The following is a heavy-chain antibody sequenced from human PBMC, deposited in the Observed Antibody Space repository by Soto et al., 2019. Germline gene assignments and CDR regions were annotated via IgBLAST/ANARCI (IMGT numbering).Heavy chain of an antibody. D-gene: IGHD3-16*01. J-gene: IGHJ6*02. V-gene: IGHV4-4*02. CDR3: ARMGDGSTYFYGMDV. CDR2: IYHSGST. Sequence: SETLSLTCAVSGGSISSTYWWSWVRQPPEKGLEWIGEIYHSGSTNYNPSLKSRVTISVDKSKNQFSLKLTSVTAADTAVYYCARMGDGSTYFYGMDVWGQGTRVTVSS. CDR1: GGSISSTYW.